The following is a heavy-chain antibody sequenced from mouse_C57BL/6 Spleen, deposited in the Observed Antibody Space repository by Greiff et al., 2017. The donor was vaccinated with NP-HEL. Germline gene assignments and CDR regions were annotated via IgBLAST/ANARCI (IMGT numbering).Heavy chain of an antibody. CDR2: ISYDGSN. J-gene: IGHJ2*01. V-gene: IGHV3-6*01. Sequence: DVKLQESGPGLVKPSQSLSLTCSVTGYSITSGYYWNWIRQFPGNKLEWMGYISYDGSNNYNPSLKNRISITRDTSKNQIFLKLNSVTTEDTATYNCEREPLRVFDCWGQGTTLTVSS. CDR1: GYSITSGYY. D-gene: IGHD1-3*01. CDR3: EREPLRVFDC.